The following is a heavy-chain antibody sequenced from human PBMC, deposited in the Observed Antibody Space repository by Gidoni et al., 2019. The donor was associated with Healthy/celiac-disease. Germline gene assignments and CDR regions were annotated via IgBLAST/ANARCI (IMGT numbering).Heavy chain of an antibody. V-gene: IGHV3-9*01. CDR1: GFTFDDYA. J-gene: IGHJ3*02. CDR2: ISWNSGSI. D-gene: IGHD4-17*01. CDR3: AKDRRSPPMDAFDI. Sequence: EVQLVESGGGLVQPGRSLRLSCAASGFTFDDYAMHWVRQAPGKGLEWVSGISWNSGSIGYADSVKGRFTISRDNAKNSLYLQMNSLRAEDTALYYCAKDRRSPPMDAFDIWGQGTMVTVSS.